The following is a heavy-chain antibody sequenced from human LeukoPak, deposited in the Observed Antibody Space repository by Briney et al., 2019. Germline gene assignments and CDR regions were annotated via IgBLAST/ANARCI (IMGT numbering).Heavy chain of an antibody. V-gene: IGHV4-39*07. CDR2: VDYSGST. Sequence: PSETLSLTCTVSGDSISSNGYYWGWIRQPPGKGLEWIGCVDYSGSTYYNPSVKSRVTISVDTSKNQFSLKLSSVTAADTAVYYCARGRGYSYGYLVARYFDLWGRGTLVTVSS. J-gene: IGHJ2*01. D-gene: IGHD5-18*01. CDR1: GDSISSNGYY. CDR3: ARGRGYSYGYLVARYFDL.